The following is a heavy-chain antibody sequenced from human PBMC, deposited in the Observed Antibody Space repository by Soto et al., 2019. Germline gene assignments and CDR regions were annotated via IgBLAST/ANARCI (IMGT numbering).Heavy chain of an antibody. V-gene: IGHV4-30-2*01. CDR2: IYHSGST. CDR1: GGSISSGGYS. CDR3: ARGGAVGAPDAFDI. Sequence: QLQLQESGSGLVKPSQTLSLTCAVSGGSISSGGYSWSWIRQPPGKGLEWIGYIYHSGSTYYNPSLKSRVTISVDRSKNQFSRKLSSVTAADTAVYYCARGGAVGAPDAFDIWGQGTMVTVSS. D-gene: IGHD1-26*01. J-gene: IGHJ3*02.